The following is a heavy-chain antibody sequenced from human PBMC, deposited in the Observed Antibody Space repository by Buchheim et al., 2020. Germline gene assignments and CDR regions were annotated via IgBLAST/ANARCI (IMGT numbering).Heavy chain of an antibody. J-gene: IGHJ6*02. CDR2: ISYDGSNK. D-gene: IGHD6-13*01. CDR1: GFTFSSYG. CDR3: ARMTAAAGTYYYYGMDV. V-gene: IGHV3-30*03. Sequence: QVQLVESGGGVVQPGRSLRLSCAASGFTFSSYGMHWVRQAPGKGLEWVAVISYDGSNKYYADSVKGRFTISRDNSKNTLYLQMNSLRAEDTAVYYCARMTAAAGTYYYYGMDVWGQGTT.